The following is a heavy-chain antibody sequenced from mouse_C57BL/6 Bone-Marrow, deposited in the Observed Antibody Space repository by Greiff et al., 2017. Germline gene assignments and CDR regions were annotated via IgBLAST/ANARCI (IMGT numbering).Heavy chain of an antibody. J-gene: IGHJ3*01. CDR2: IYPRSGNT. CDR3: ARYNGYYRPWFAY. D-gene: IGHD2-3*01. CDR1: GYTFTSYG. V-gene: IGHV1-81*01. Sequence: QVQLQQSGAELARPGASVKLSCKASGYTFTSYGISWVKQRTGQGLEWIGEIYPRSGNTYYNEKFKGKATLTADKSASTAYMELRRLTSEDSAVYFCARYNGYYRPWFAYWGQGTLVTVSA.